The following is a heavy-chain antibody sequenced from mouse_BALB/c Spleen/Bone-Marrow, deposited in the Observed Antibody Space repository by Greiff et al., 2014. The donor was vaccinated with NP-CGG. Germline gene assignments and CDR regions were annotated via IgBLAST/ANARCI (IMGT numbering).Heavy chain of an antibody. V-gene: IGHV2-6-5*01. CDR2: MWSGGSA. J-gene: IGHJ3*01. Sequence: VKLEESGPGLVAPSQSLSITCTVSGFSLTDCGVSWIRQPPGKGLEWLGVMWSGGSASYSTAIKSKLSINKDNSKTQVYLKMTSLQPDDTAIYEGARVYFDVDGFAYWGQGTLVTVSA. CDR1: GFSLTDCG. D-gene: IGHD2-3*01. CDR3: ARVYFDVDGFAY.